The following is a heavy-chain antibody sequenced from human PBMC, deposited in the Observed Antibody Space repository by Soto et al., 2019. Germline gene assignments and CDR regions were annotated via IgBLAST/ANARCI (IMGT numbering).Heavy chain of an antibody. CDR3: ARDAYLGSGSYAY. CDR1: GFTFSSYG. Sequence: GASLRLSCAASGFTFSSYGMHWVRQAPGKGLEWVALIWYDGSNKNYADSVKGRFTISRDDSKNTLYLQMNSLRAEDTAVYYCARDAYLGSGSYAYWGQGTQVTVSS. V-gene: IGHV3-33*01. D-gene: IGHD3-10*01. J-gene: IGHJ4*02. CDR2: IWYDGSNK.